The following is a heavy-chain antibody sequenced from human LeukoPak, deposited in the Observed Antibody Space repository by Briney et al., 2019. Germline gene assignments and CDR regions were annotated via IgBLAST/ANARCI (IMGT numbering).Heavy chain of an antibody. CDR3: ARRFDS. Sequence: GGTLRLSCAASGFSFTAYSMNWVRQAPGRGLEWISYIGPGVDIYYADSVTGRFTVSRDTAKISLYLQTNGLRVEDTAVYYCARRFDSWGQGTLVTVSS. J-gene: IGHJ4*02. CDR2: IGPGVDI. V-gene: IGHV3-48*01. CDR1: GFSFTAYS.